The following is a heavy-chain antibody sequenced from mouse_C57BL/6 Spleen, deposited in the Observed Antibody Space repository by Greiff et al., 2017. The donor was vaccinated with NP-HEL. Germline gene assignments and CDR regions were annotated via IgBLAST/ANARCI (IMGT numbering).Heavy chain of an antibody. D-gene: IGHD2-1*01. CDR1: GFTFSSYG. Sequence: EVQGVESGGDLVKPGGSLKLSCAASGFTFSSYGMSWVRQTPDKRLEWVATISSGGSYTYYPDSVKGRFTISRDNAKNTLYLQMSSLKSEDTAMYYCARQGGNYLFDDWGKGTTLTVSS. J-gene: IGHJ2*01. V-gene: IGHV5-6*01. CDR3: ARQGGNYLFDD. CDR2: ISSGGSYT.